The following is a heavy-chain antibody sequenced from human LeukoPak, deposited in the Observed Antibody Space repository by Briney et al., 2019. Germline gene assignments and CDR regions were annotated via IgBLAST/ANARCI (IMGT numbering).Heavy chain of an antibody. CDR1: GYSMSSGYY. Sequence: PSETLSLTCAVSGYSMSSGYYWGWIRQPPGKGLEWIGSIYHSGGTYYNPSLKSRVTISVDTSKNQFSLKLSSLTAAHTAVYYRARRGAPVAGTAPDYWGQGTLVTVSS. CDR2: IYHSGGT. CDR3: ARRGAPVAGTAPDY. J-gene: IGHJ4*02. D-gene: IGHD6-19*01. V-gene: IGHV4-38-2*01.